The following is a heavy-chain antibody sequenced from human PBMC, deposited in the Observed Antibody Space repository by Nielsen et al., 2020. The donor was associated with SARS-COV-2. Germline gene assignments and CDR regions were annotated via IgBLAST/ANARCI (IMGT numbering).Heavy chain of an antibody. D-gene: IGHD5-18*01. CDR3: VRKDTSMGFYYYGMDV. V-gene: IGHV3-48*03. CDR1: GFTFSSYE. J-gene: IGHJ6*02. CDR2: ISGSASTI. Sequence: GESLKISCAASGFTFSSYELNWVRQAPGKGLEWVSYISGSASTIYYADSVRGRFTISRDNAKNSLYLQMNSLRAEDTAVYYCVRKDTSMGFYYYGMDVWGRGTTVTVSS.